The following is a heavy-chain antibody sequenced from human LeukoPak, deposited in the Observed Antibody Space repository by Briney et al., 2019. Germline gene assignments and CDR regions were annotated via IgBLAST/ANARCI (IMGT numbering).Heavy chain of an antibody. Sequence: SETLSLTCTVSGGSISSYYWSWIRQPPGKGLEWTGCIYYSGSTNYNPSLKSRVTISVDTSKNQFSLNLSSVTAADTAVYYCARGRVGGNNWGQGTLVTVSS. D-gene: IGHD1-26*01. CDR2: IYYSGST. CDR3: ARGRVGGNN. J-gene: IGHJ4*02. V-gene: IGHV4-59*01. CDR1: GGSISSYY.